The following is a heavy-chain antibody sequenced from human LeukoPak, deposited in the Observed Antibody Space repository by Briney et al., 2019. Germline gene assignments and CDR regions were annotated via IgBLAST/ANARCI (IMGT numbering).Heavy chain of an antibody. CDR1: GYTFTDYP. Sequence: ASVKVSCKASGYTFTDYPIHWVRQAPGQGLEWMGWISPNSGGSNSAQKFQGRVTMTRDTSISTAYMELSSLISDDTAVYYCARVHSSGCIDYWGQGTLVTVSS. V-gene: IGHV1-2*02. J-gene: IGHJ4*02. CDR3: ARVHSSGCIDY. CDR2: ISPNSGGS. D-gene: IGHD6-19*01.